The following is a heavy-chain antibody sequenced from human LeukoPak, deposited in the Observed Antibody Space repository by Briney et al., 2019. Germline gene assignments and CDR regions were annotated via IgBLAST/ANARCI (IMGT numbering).Heavy chain of an antibody. Sequence: GGSLRLSCAASGFTFSSYAMSWVRQAPGKGLEWVSAISGSGGSTYYADSVKGRSTISRDNSKNTLYLQMNSLRAEDTAVYYCAKGPGIQLWSDYWGQGTLVTVSS. CDR2: ISGSGGST. D-gene: IGHD5-18*01. J-gene: IGHJ4*02. CDR3: AKGPGIQLWSDY. V-gene: IGHV3-23*01. CDR1: GFTFSSYA.